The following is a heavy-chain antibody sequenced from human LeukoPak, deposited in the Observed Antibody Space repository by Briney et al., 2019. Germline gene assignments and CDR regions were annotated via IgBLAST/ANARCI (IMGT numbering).Heavy chain of an antibody. D-gene: IGHD3-16*01. V-gene: IGHV7-4-1*02. CDR3: ARVRGLYQPLLYVLGY. J-gene: IGHJ4*02. CDR1: GYTFTGYY. Sequence: VASVKVSCKASGYTFTGYYMHWVRQAPGQGLEWMGWINTNTGNPTYAQGFTGRFVFSLDTSVSTAYLQISSLKAEDTAVYYCARVRGLYQPLLYVLGYWGQGTLVTVSS. CDR2: INTNTGNP.